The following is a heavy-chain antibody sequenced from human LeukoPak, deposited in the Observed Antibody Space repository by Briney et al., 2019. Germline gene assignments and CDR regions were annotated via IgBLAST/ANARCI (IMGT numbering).Heavy chain of an antibody. J-gene: IGHJ5*02. Sequence: GGTLRLSCAASGFTFSSYWMSWVRQAPGKGLEWVANIKQDGSEKYYVDSVKGRFTISRANAKNSLYLQMNSLRAEDTPVYNCAREPDRSGFWFDPWGQGTLVTVSA. CDR3: AREPDRSGFWFDP. D-gene: IGHD3-22*01. CDR2: IKQDGSEK. V-gene: IGHV3-7*01. CDR1: GFTFSSYW.